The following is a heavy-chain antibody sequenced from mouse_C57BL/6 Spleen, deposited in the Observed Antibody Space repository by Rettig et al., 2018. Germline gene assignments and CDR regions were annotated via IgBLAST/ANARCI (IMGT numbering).Heavy chain of an antibody. V-gene: IGHV1-64*01. CDR3: ARSITTVVATPVAY. J-gene: IGHJ3*01. Sequence: FKSKATLTVDKSSSTAYMQLSSLTSEDSAVYYCARSITTVVATPVAYWGQGTRVTVSA. D-gene: IGHD1-1*01.